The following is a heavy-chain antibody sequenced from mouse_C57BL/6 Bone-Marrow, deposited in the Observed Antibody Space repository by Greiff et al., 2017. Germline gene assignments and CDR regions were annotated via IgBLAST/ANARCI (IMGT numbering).Heavy chain of an antibody. J-gene: IGHJ2*01. CDR2: IRNKANGYTT. CDR3: ARSGMITTCNVDY. Sequence: EVQLQESGGGLVQPGGSLSLSCAASGFTFTDYYMSWVRQPPGKALEWLGFIRNKANGYTTEYSASVKGRFTISRDNSQSILYLQMNARRAEDSATDYCARSGMITTCNVDYWGQGTTLTVSS. V-gene: IGHV7-3*01. CDR1: GFTFTDYY. D-gene: IGHD2-4*01.